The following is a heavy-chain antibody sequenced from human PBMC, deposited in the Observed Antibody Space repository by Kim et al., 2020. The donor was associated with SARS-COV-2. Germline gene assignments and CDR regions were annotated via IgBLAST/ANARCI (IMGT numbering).Heavy chain of an antibody. D-gene: IGHD1-26*01. CDR1: GFTFSSYG. CDR3: AKAAYRFRSGTYFVFDS. CDR2: ISNDGSDK. J-gene: IGHJ4*01. V-gene: IGHV3-30*18. Sequence: GGSLRLSCRGSGFTFSSYGLHWVRQAPGKGLEWVALISNDGSDKYFADSVKGRFTISRDNSINTLFLQMDSLRAEDTAIYHCAKAAYRFRSGTYFVFDS.